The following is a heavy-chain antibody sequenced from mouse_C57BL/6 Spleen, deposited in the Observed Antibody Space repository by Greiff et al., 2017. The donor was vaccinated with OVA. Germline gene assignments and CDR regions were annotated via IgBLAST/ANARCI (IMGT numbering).Heavy chain of an antibody. J-gene: IGHJ2*01. V-gene: IGHV3-6*01. CDR2: ISYDGSN. D-gene: IGHD1-1*01. CDR1: GYSITSGYY. CDR3: AREGGSSLDY. Sequence: EVKLVESGPGLVKPSQSLSLTCSVTGYSITSGYYWNWIRQFPGNKLEWMGYISYDGSNNYNPSLKNRISITRDTSKNQFFLKLNSVTTEDTATYYCAREGGSSLDYWGQGTTLTVSS.